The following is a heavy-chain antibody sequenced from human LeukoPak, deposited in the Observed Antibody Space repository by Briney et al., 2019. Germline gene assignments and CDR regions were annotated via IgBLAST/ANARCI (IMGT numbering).Heavy chain of an antibody. CDR3: ARRDMTALTAYAFDI. Sequence: SETLSLTCTVSGGSISSSSYYWGWIRQPPGKGLEWIGSIYYSGSTYYNPSLNSRVTISVDTPKNQFSLKLRSVTAADTAVYYCARRDMTALTAYAFDIWGQGTMVTVSS. J-gene: IGHJ3*02. CDR2: IYYSGST. D-gene: IGHD4-11*01. CDR1: GGSISSSSYY. V-gene: IGHV4-39*01.